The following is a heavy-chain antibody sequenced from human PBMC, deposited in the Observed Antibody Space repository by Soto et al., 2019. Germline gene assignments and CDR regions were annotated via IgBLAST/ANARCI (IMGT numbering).Heavy chain of an antibody. D-gene: IGHD6-19*01. J-gene: IGHJ3*02. CDR2: ISPHNDRT. CDR1: GYNFTSYG. Sequence: ASVKVSCKASGYNFTSYGISWVRQAPGQGLEWMGWISPHNDRTKYARRFQDRVTMTTETPTSTVYMELGSLRSDDTAVYYCARDLYYSSGRYFDHDAFDIWGQGTVVTVSS. CDR3: ARDLYYSSGRYFDHDAFDI. V-gene: IGHV1-18*01.